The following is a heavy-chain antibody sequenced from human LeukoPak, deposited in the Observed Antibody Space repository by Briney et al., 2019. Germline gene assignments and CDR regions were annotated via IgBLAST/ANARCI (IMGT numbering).Heavy chain of an antibody. Sequence: GGSLRLSCAASGFMFSTYEMNWVRQAPGKGLEWLSYISYNGRSIYYADSVKGRFTISRDNSKNTLYLQMNSLRAEDTAVYYCAKQGGLGELSLRVGFFDYWGQGTLVTVSS. D-gene: IGHD3-16*02. CDR2: ISYNGRSI. CDR3: AKQGGLGELSLRVGFFDY. CDR1: GFMFSTYE. J-gene: IGHJ4*02. V-gene: IGHV3-48*03.